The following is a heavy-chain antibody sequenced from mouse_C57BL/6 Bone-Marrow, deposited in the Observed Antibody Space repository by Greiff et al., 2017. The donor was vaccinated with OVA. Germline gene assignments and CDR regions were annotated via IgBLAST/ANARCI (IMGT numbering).Heavy chain of an antibody. D-gene: IGHD1-1*01. CDR3: ARNTPLYYGSSYDAMDY. CDR2: IWSGGST. Sequence: VHLVESGPGLVQPSQSLSITCTVSGFSLTSYGVHWVRQSPGKGLEWLGVIWSGGSTDYNAAFISRLSISKDNSKSQVFFKMNSLQADDTAIYYCARNTPLYYGSSYDAMDYWGQGTSVTVSS. J-gene: IGHJ4*01. CDR1: GFSLTSYG. V-gene: IGHV2-2*01.